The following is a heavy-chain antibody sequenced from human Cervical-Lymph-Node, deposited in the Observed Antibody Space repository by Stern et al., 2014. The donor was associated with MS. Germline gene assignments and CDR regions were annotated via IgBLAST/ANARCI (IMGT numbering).Heavy chain of an antibody. J-gene: IGHJ4*02. CDR3: KTKEY. V-gene: IGHV3-73*01. CDR2: IRTKPNNYAT. Sequence: QLVQSGGGLVQPGGSLKLSCAASGFIFSASAMHWVRQASGKGLEWVGRIRTKPNNYATIYDASVKGRFTISRDDSENTVFLQMNNLKIEDTAVYYCKTKEYWGQGTLVTVSS. CDR1: GFIFSASA.